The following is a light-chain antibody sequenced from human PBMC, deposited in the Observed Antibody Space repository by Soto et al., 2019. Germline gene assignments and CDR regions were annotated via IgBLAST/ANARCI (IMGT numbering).Light chain of an antibody. V-gene: IGKV3-15*01. CDR2: DIS. Sequence: TQFPGILSPSHGEGVTLSCRAAQDVSATFAWYQQKRGQAPRLLIYDISSRAAGVPARFSGSGSGTEFTLSISGLQSEDFAVYFCQQYNSWPFSFGQGTRVEIK. CDR1: QDVSAT. CDR3: QQYNSWPFS. J-gene: IGKJ5*01.